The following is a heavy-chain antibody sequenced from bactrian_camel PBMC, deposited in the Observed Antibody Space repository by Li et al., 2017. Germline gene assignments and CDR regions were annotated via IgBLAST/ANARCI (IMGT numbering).Heavy chain of an antibody. J-gene: IGHJ4*01. CDR1: GFTFSSGY. V-gene: IGHV3-2*01. CDR2: TDRDGSNT. Sequence: HVQLVESGGGLVQPGGSLRLSCAASGFTFSSGYMSWIRQAPGKGLEWVSNTDRDGSNTYYADSVKGRFTISTDDAKNTVYLQMNRLKPEDTALYYCAATGQMLSVAGCRTQGTQVTVS. D-gene: IGHD1*01.